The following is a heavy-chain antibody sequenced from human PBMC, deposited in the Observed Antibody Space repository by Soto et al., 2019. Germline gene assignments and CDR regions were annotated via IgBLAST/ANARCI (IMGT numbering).Heavy chain of an antibody. CDR3: ARGGSGSYYYYYGMDV. Sequence: GGSLRLSCAASGFTFSSYSMNWVRQAPGKGLEWVSYISRSSSTIYYADSVKGRFTISRDYAKNSLSLQMNSLRDEDTAVYYCARGGSGSYYYYYGMDVWGQGTTVTVSS. J-gene: IGHJ6*02. D-gene: IGHD5-12*01. CDR1: GFTFSSYS. V-gene: IGHV3-48*02. CDR2: ISRSSSTI.